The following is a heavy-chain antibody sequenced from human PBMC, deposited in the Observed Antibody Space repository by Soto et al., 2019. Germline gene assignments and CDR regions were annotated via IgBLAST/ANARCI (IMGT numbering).Heavy chain of an antibody. CDR2: IYHSGST. CDR3: ARVTMVRSYGMDV. J-gene: IGHJ6*02. D-gene: IGHD3-10*01. Sequence: SETLSLTCAVSGGSISSSNWWSWVRQPPGKGLEWIGEIYHSGSTNYNPSLKSRVTISVDKSKNQFSLKLSSVTAADTAVYYCARVTMVRSYGMDVWGQGTKVTVSS. CDR1: GGSISSSNW. V-gene: IGHV4-4*02.